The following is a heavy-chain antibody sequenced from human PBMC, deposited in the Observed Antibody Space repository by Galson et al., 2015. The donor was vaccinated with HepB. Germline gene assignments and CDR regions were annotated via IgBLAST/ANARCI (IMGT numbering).Heavy chain of an antibody. J-gene: IGHJ5*02. CDR1: GYTFTSYG. Sequence: SVKVSCKASGYTFTSYGISWVRQAPGQGLEWMGWISAYNGNTNYAQKLQGRVTMTTDTSTSTAYMELRSLRSDDTAVYYCARLDIVVVPAASRGWFDPWGQGTLVTVSS. D-gene: IGHD2-2*03. CDR2: ISAYNGNT. V-gene: IGHV1-18*04. CDR3: ARLDIVVVPAASRGWFDP.